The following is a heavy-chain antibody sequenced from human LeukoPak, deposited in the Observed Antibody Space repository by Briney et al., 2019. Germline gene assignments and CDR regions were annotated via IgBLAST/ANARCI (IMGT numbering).Heavy chain of an antibody. Sequence: PGGSLRLSCAASGFTFSDYYMSWIRQAPGKGLEWVSYISSSGSTIYYADSVKGRFTISRDNAKNSLYLQMNSLRAEDTAVYYCARDPYYDFWSGPAWFDPWDQGTLVTVSS. V-gene: IGHV3-11*04. J-gene: IGHJ5*02. D-gene: IGHD3-3*01. CDR3: ARDPYYDFWSGPAWFDP. CDR2: ISSSGSTI. CDR1: GFTFSDYY.